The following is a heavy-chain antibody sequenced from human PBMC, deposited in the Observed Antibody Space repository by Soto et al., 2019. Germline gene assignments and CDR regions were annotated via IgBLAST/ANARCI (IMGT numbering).Heavy chain of an antibody. CDR3: AGQTFTIAAASYGRSNRFDP. D-gene: IGHD6-25*01. CDR2: IYFTGNT. V-gene: IGHV4-39*01. Sequence: SSETLSLTCTVSGGSFSESSYYWGWIRQPPGKGLEWIGTIYFTGNTYYTPSLKSRLTMSIDTSKNEFSLRLNSVTAADTAVYYCAGQTFTIAAASYGRSNRFDPWGPGTLVTVSS. CDR1: GGSFSESSYY. J-gene: IGHJ5*02.